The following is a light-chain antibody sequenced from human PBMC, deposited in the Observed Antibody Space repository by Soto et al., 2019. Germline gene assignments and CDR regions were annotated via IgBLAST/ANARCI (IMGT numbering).Light chain of an antibody. V-gene: IGLV2-14*01. CDR2: EVS. CDR3: SSYTSSSTPFV. Sequence: QSALTQPASVSLSPGQSITISCTGTSSDVGGYNYVSWYQQHPGKAPKLMIYEVSNRPSGASNRFSGSKSGNTASLTISGLQAEDEADYYCSSYTSSSTPFVFGTGTKVTVL. CDR1: SSDVGGYNY. J-gene: IGLJ1*01.